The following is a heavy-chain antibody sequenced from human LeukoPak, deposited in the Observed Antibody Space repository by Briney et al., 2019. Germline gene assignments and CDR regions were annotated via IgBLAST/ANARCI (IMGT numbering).Heavy chain of an antibody. Sequence: GGSLRLSCAASGFTFSSYSMNWVRQAPGKGLEWVSSISSSSSYIYYADSVKGRFTISRDNAKNSLYLQMNSLRAEDTAVYYCARDHYRFYYYDSSGYALLWGQGTLVTVSS. CDR3: ARDHYRFYYYDSSGYALL. D-gene: IGHD3-22*01. CDR2: ISSSSSYI. J-gene: IGHJ4*02. CDR1: GFTFSSYS. V-gene: IGHV3-21*01.